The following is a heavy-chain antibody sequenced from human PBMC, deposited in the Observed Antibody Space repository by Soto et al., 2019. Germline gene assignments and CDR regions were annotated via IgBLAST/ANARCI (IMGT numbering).Heavy chain of an antibody. V-gene: IGHV3-30-3*01. CDR2: ISYDGSNK. D-gene: IGHD3-3*01. CDR3: ASQDSSGSGYSSFDY. CDR1: GFTFSSYA. Sequence: GGSLRLSCAASGFTFSSYAMHWVRQAPGKGLEWVAVISYDGSNKYYADSVKGRFTISRDNSKNTLYLQMNSLRAEDTAVYYCASQDSSGSGYSSFDYWGQGTLVTVSS. J-gene: IGHJ4*02.